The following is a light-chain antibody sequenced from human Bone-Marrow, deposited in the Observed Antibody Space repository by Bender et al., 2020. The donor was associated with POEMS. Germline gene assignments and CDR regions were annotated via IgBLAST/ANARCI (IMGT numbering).Light chain of an antibody. CDR2: DDS. V-gene: IGLV3-21*02. CDR3: QVCDSRTNHVE. J-gene: IGLJ2*01. CDR1: NIGIKT. Sequence: SYVVTQPPSVSVAPGQTATISCGGSNIGIKTVHWYQQKPGQAPILVVHDDSGRPSGIPGRFSGSNSGNTATLTISRVEAGDEADYYCQVCDSRTNHVEFAGGTKLTVL.